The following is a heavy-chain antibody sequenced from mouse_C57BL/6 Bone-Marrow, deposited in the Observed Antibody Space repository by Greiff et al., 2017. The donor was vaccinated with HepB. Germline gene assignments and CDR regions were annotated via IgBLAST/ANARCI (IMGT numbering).Heavy chain of an antibody. CDR1: GFTFSSYA. Sequence: EVKVVESGEGLVKPGGSLKLSCAASGFTFSSYAMSWVRQTPEKRLEWVAYISSGGDYIYYADTVKGRFTISRDNARNTLYLQMSSLKSEDTAMYYCTRGITTVGYWYFDVWGTGTTVTVSS. J-gene: IGHJ1*03. CDR3: TRGITTVGYWYFDV. V-gene: IGHV5-9-1*02. CDR2: ISSGGDYI. D-gene: IGHD1-1*01.